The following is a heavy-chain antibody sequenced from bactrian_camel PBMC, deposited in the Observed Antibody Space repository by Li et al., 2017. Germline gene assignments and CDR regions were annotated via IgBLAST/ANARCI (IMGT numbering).Heavy chain of an antibody. J-gene: IGHJ6*01. V-gene: IGHV3S36*01. CDR1: GPTFDASG. CDR3: VRDLNSAFGY. Sequence: VQLVESGGGSVQAGGSLRLCCSTSGPTFDASGMGWYRQAPGKGLEWVSTINSGGGTTAYTDSVKGRFTISRDNAKNMLYLQMNSLNPEDTAVYYCVRDLNSAFGYWGQGTQVTVS. CDR2: INSGGGTT. D-gene: IGHD4*01.